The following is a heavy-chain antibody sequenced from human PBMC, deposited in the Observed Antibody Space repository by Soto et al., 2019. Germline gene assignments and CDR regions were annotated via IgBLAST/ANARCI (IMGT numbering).Heavy chain of an antibody. CDR3: ARLPRDFWSGYYAFDY. Sequence: SETLSLTCAVYGGSFSGYYWSWIRQPPGKGLEWIGEINHSGSTNYNPSLKSRVTISVDTSKNQFSLKLSSVTAADTAVYYWARLPRDFWSGYYAFDYWGQGTLVTVSS. D-gene: IGHD3-3*01. CDR1: GGSFSGYY. J-gene: IGHJ4*02. CDR2: INHSGST. V-gene: IGHV4-34*01.